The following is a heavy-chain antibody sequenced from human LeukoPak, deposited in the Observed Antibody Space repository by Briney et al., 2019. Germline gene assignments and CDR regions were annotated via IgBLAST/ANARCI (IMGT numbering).Heavy chain of an antibody. CDR2: INPSGGST. J-gene: IGHJ4*01. CDR3: ARGRSVWYSVVY. CDR1: GYTFTSYY. Sequence: ASVTVSCKSAGYTFTSYYMHWVRQPPGQGLEWVGIINPSGGSTSYAQKFQGRVTMTRDTSTSTVYMELSSLRSEDTAVYYCARGRSVWYSVVYWGHGTLVTVSS. D-gene: IGHD6-19*01. V-gene: IGHV1-46*01.